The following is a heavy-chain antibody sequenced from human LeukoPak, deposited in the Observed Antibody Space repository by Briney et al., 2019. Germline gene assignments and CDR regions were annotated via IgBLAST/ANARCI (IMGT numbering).Heavy chain of an antibody. CDR3: ARGEYYDSSGYHY. V-gene: IGHV3-74*01. J-gene: IGHJ4*02. D-gene: IGHD3-22*01. CDR2: INSDGSST. Sequence: GGSPRLSCAASGFTFSSYWMHWVRQAPGKGLVWVSRINSDGSSTSYADSVKGRFTISRDNAKNTLYLQMNSLRAEDTAVYYCARGEYYDSSGYHYWGQGTLVTVSS. CDR1: GFTFSSYW.